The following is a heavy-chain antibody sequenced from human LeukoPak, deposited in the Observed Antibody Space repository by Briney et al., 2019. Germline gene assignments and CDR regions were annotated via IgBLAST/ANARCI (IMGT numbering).Heavy chain of an antibody. CDR2: IYYSGST. V-gene: IGHV4-39*07. CDR1: CGSISSSSYY. J-gene: IGHJ6*03. D-gene: IGHD6-19*01. Sequence: PSETLSLTCTVSCGSISSSSYYWGWIRQPPGKGLEWIVSIYYSGSTYYNPSLKSRVTISVDTSKNQFSLKLSSVTAADTDVYYCACGYSSGWYSGYYYYMDVWGKGTTVTVSS. CDR3: ACGYSSGWYSGYYYYMDV.